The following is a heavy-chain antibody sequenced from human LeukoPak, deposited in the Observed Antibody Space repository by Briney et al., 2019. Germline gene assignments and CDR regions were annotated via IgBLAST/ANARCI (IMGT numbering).Heavy chain of an antibody. D-gene: IGHD3-10*01. Sequence: GGSLRLSCAASGFTFTNYAMSWVRQAPGKGLEWVSAISGNGGNTYYADSVEGRFTISRDNSENTLYLQMNSLRAEDTAAYYCAKDAVRGSGRIKWFDTWGQGTLVTVSS. V-gene: IGHV3-23*01. CDR1: GFTFTNYA. CDR3: AKDAVRGSGRIKWFDT. J-gene: IGHJ5*02. CDR2: ISGNGGNT.